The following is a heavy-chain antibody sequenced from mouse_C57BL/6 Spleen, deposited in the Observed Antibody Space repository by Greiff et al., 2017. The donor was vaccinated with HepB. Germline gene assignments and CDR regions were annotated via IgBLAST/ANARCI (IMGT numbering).Heavy chain of an antibody. D-gene: IGHD2-4*01. V-gene: IGHV5-17*01. CDR2: ISSGSSTI. CDR1: GFTFSDYG. J-gene: IGHJ3*01. Sequence: EVKLVESGGGLVKPGGSLKLSCAASGFTFSDYGMHWVRQAPEKGLEWVAYISSGSSTIYYADTVKGRFTISRDNAKNTLFLQMTSLRSEDTAMYYCARERVYYDYDGVWFAYWGQGTLVTVSA. CDR3: ARERVYYDYDGVWFAY.